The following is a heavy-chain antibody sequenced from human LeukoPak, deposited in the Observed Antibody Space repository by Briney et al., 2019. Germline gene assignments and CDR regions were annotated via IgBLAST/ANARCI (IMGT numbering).Heavy chain of an antibody. D-gene: IGHD3-22*01. J-gene: IGHJ4*02. CDR3: ARRSAGYYDSSGYSLDY. CDR2: ISSSSSTI. CDR1: GFTFSSYS. V-gene: IGHV3-48*01. Sequence: PGGSLRLSCAASGFTFSSYSMNWVRQAPGKGLEWVSYISSSSSTIYYADSVKGRFTISRDNAKNSLYLQMNSLRAEDTAVYYCARRSAGYYDSSGYSLDYWGQGTLVTVSS.